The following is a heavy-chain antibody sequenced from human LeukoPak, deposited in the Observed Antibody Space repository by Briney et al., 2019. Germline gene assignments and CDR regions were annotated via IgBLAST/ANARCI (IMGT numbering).Heavy chain of an antibody. V-gene: IGHV1-2*02. CDR3: ARDHRLGAAGTRTNHFDY. D-gene: IGHD6-13*01. CDR2: INPNSGGT. J-gene: IGHJ4*02. CDR1: GYTFTDYY. Sequence: ASVKLSCKASGYTFTDYYIHWVRQAPGRGLEWMGWINPNSGGTNYAQKFQDRVTMTRDTSIRTAYMELSSLRSDDTAVYYCARDHRLGAAGTRTNHFDYWGQGTLVTVSS.